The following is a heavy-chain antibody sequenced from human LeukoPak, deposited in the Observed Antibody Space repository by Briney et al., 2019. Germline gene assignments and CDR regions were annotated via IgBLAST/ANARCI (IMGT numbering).Heavy chain of an antibody. CDR2: VTGGNGNT. V-gene: IGHV1-3*01. D-gene: IGHD6-19*01. CDR3: AREKGFRLGYDI. Sequence: ASVTVSCKASGYTFTSYAMHWMRQAPGQRLEWMGWVTGGNGNTKYSEKFQGRVTNTRDTSANTAYMELNSLRSEDTAVYYCAREKGFRLGYDIWGQGTMVTVPS. CDR1: GYTFTSYA. J-gene: IGHJ3*02.